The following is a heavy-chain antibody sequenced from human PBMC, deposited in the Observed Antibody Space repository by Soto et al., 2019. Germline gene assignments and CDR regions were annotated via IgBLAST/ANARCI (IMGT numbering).Heavy chain of an antibody. CDR2: IYHSGST. D-gene: IGHD1-26*01. CDR3: ARMSGTYYVPDY. Sequence: QVQLQESGPRLVEASQTLSLTCTVSNASITSSGYYWSWVRQPPGKRLEWIGYIYHSGSTFYSPSLRSRLTLSVDTSKNQFSLTLRSVTAAYTAVYHCARMSGTYYVPDYWGQGTLVTVSS. CDR1: NASITSSGYY. J-gene: IGHJ4*02. V-gene: IGHV4-31*03.